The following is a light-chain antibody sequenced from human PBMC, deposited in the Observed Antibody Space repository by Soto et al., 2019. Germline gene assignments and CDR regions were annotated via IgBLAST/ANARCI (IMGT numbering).Light chain of an antibody. Sequence: DIQMTQSPSTLSASVGDRVTITCRASQSISSWLAWYQQKPGKAPKLLIYDASSLESGVPSRFSGSGSGTEFTLTISSLQPDDFATYYCQQYNSYSPPTFGQGTQVEIK. CDR1: QSISSW. V-gene: IGKV1-5*01. CDR2: DAS. CDR3: QQYNSYSPPT. J-gene: IGKJ1*01.